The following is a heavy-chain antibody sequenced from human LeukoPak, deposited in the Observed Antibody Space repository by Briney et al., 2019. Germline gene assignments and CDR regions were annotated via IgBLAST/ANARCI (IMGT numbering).Heavy chain of an antibody. Sequence: SETLSLTCTVSGGSISSYYWSWIRQPPGKGLEWIGYIYYSGSTNYNPSLKSRVTISVDTSKNQFSLKLSSVTAADTAVYYCARGTLAAGNAFDIWGQGTMVTASS. CDR3: ARGTLAAGNAFDI. CDR1: GGSISSYY. CDR2: IYYSGST. D-gene: IGHD6-13*01. V-gene: IGHV4-59*01. J-gene: IGHJ3*02.